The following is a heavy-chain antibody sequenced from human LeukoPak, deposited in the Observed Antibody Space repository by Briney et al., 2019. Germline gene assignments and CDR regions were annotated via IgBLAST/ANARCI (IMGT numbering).Heavy chain of an antibody. D-gene: IGHD3-10*01. CDR3: ARVFSGSYDS. Sequence: SETLSLTCSVTGGSISSNCWSWIRQPAGKGLEWIGRIHTSGSTNYNPSLKSRVTMSVDTSKNQFSLKLSSVTAADTAVYYCARVFSGSYDSWGQGTLVTVSS. CDR1: GGSISSNC. J-gene: IGHJ5*01. CDR2: IHTSGST. V-gene: IGHV4-4*07.